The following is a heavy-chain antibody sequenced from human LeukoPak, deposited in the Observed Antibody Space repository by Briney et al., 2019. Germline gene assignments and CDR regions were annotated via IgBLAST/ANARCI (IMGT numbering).Heavy chain of an antibody. CDR2: IFYSGST. CDR3: ARHGSVSSGALV. V-gene: IGHV4-59*08. D-gene: IGHD3-22*01. J-gene: IGHJ4*02. CDR1: GGSISSYY. Sequence: SETLSLTCAVSGGSISSYYWSWIRQPPGKGLEWIGYIFYSGSTNYNPSLKSRVTISVDTSKNQFSLKLSSVTAADTAVYYCARHGSVSSGALVWGQGTLVTVSS.